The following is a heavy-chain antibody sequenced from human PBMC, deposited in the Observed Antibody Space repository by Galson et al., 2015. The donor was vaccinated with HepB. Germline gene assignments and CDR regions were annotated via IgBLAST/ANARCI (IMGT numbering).Heavy chain of an antibody. CDR1: VFTVRNNY. CDR3: VGTTSKDY. Sequence: SLRLSCAASVFTVRNNYMSWVRQAPGKGLEWVSVIYSAGSTYYADSVKGRFTISRDNSENTLYLQMNSQRTEDTAVYYCVGTTSKDYWGQGTLVTVSS. V-gene: IGHV3-53*01. D-gene: IGHD7-27*01. CDR2: IYSAGST. J-gene: IGHJ4*02.